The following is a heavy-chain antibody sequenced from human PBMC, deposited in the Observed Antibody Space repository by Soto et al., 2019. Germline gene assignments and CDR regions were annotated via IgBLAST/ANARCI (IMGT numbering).Heavy chain of an antibody. CDR3: ATTQNDFLDY. D-gene: IGHD3-3*01. V-gene: IGHV3-23*01. CDR2: ISGSGDFT. CDR1: GFTFSSYA. J-gene: IGHJ4*02. Sequence: GGSLRLSCAASGFTFSSYAMSWVRQAPGKGLEWVSVISGSGDFTFYADSVKGRFTISRDNSKNTLYLQMNTLRAEDTAVYYCATTQNDFLDYWGQGTLVTV.